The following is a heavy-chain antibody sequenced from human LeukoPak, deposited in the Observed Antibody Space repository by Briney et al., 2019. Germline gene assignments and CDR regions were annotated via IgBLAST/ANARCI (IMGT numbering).Heavy chain of an antibody. CDR2: IFGRGGST. CDR1: RFTFRSYT. J-gene: IGHJ4*02. V-gene: IGHV3-23*01. Sequence: GGSLRLSSAASRFTFRSYTMRCGPQSPEGRVECVSAIFGRGGSTYYTDSVKGRFTISRDNSKNTLYLQMNNLRAEDSAVYYCAKDERYTVTTNYWGQGTLVTVSS. CDR3: AKDERYTVTTNY. D-gene: IGHD4-17*01.